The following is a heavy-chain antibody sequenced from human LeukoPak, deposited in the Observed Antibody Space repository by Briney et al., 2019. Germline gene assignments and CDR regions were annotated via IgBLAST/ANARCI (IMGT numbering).Heavy chain of an antibody. J-gene: IGHJ4*02. CDR3: AKADSSGYFLGEYFDY. CDR2: ISGSGAST. V-gene: IGHV3-23*01. CDR1: GFTFSSYA. D-gene: IGHD3-22*01. Sequence: GGSLRLSCAASGFTFSSYATNWVRQAPGKGLEWVSGISGSGASTNYADSVKGRFTISRDNSKNTLYLQMNSLRAEDSALYYCAKADSSGYFLGEYFDYWGQGTLVTVSS.